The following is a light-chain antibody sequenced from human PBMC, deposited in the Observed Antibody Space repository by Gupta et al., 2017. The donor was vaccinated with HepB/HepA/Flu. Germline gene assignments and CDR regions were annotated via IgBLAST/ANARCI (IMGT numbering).Light chain of an antibody. V-gene: IGKV2-30*02. CDR2: EVS. CDR1: QSVVH. Sequence: DVVMTQSPLSLPVALGQPASISCRSSQSVVHLNWFHQRPGQSPRRLIYEVSKRDSGVPDRFSGSGSGTDFTLKISRVEAEDVGIYYCMQGTHWPYTFGQGTKLEI. J-gene: IGKJ2*01. CDR3: MQGTHWPYT.